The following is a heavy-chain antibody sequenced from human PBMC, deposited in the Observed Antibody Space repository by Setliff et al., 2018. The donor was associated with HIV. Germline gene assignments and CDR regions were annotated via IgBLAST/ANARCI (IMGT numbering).Heavy chain of an antibody. D-gene: IGHD2-8*02. CDR3: AGDVGVSYYYYYYMDV. CDR2: IYYSGST. V-gene: IGHV4-39*02. J-gene: IGHJ6*03. CDR1: GGSISSSSYY. Sequence: PSETLSLTCTVSGGSISSSSYYWGWIRQPPGKGLEWIGSIYYSGSTYYNPSLKSRVTISVDTSKNQFSLKLSSVTAADTAVYYCAGDVGVSYYYYYYMDVWGKGTTFTVSS.